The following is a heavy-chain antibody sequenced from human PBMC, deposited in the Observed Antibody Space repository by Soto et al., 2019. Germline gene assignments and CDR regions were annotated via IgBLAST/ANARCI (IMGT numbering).Heavy chain of an antibody. J-gene: IGHJ6*02. CDR2: MFYSGLT. CDR3: APLSVSLSGPYGIHV. V-gene: IGHV4-39*01. D-gene: IGHD2-15*01. Sequence: SETLSLTCSVSGYSVTSSDYYWAWIRQPPGKGLEWIGSMFYSGLTYYDPSLKSRVTLSVDTSKNQFSVRLNSVTAADTAVYYCAPLSVSLSGPYGIHVWGQGTTVTVSS. CDR1: GYSVTSSDYY.